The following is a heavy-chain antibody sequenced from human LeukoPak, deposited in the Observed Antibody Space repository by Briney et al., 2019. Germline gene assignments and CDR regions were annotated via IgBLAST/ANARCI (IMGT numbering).Heavy chain of an antibody. CDR3: ANLGRILEWLPTPRIYYFDY. Sequence: PGGSLRLSCAASGFTFTSYSMNWVRQAPGKGLEWVSTISGGGGSTYYADSVKGRFTISRDNSKDTLYLQMNSLRAEDTAVYYCANLGRILEWLPTPRIYYFDYWGQGTLVTVSS. J-gene: IGHJ4*02. V-gene: IGHV3-23*01. D-gene: IGHD3-3*01. CDR1: GFTFTSYS. CDR2: ISGGGGST.